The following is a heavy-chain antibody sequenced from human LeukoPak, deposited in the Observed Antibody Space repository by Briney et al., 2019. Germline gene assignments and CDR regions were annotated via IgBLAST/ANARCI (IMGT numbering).Heavy chain of an antibody. CDR2: ISYDGSNK. V-gene: IGHV3-30*18. Sequence: GGSVRLSCAASGFTFSSDGMHWVRQAPGKGLEWVAVISYDGSNKYYADSVKGRFTISRDNSKNTLYLQMNSLRAEDTAVYYCAKERRGVFDYWGQGTLVTVSS. CDR1: GFTFSSDG. D-gene: IGHD3-10*01. J-gene: IGHJ4*02. CDR3: AKERRGVFDY.